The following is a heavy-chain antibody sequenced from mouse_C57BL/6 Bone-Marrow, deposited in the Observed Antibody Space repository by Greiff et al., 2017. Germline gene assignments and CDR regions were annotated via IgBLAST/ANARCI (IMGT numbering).Heavy chain of an antibody. D-gene: IGHD1-1*02. CDR1: GYTFTSYW. V-gene: IGHV1-69*01. J-gene: IGHJ4*01. CDR3: ARSGLWDY. Sequence: QVQLQQPGAELVMPGASVKLSCKASGYTFTSYWMHWVKQRPGQGLEWIGEIDPSDSYTNYNQKFKGKSTLTVDKSSSTAYMQLSSLTSEDSAVYYCARSGLWDYWGQGTSVTVSS. CDR2: IDPSDSYT.